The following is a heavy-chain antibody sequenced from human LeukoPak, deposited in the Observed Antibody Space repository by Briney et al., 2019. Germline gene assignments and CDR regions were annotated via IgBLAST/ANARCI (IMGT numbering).Heavy chain of an antibody. Sequence: QPGGSLRLSCAASGFTFSSYGMHWVRQAPGKGLEWVAVIWYDGSNKYYADSVKGRFTISRDNSKNTLYLQMNSLRAEDTAVYYCAREGCSGGSCYPDYGMDVWGQGTTVTVSS. V-gene: IGHV3-33*08. D-gene: IGHD2-15*01. CDR1: GFTFSSYG. J-gene: IGHJ6*02. CDR3: AREGCSGGSCYPDYGMDV. CDR2: IWYDGSNK.